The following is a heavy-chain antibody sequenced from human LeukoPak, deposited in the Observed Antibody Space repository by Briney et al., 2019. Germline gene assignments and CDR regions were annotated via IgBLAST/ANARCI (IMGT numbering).Heavy chain of an antibody. D-gene: IGHD4-11*01. CDR3: AREGDSSYFDY. V-gene: IGHV3-53*01. J-gene: IGHJ4*02. CDR1: GFSFSSYA. CDR2: IYSGGST. Sequence: GGSLRLSCAASGFSFSSYAMSWVRQAPGKGLEWVSVIYSGGSTYYADSVKGRFTISRDNSKNTLYLQMNSLRAEDTAVYYCAREGDSSYFDYWGQGTLVTVSS.